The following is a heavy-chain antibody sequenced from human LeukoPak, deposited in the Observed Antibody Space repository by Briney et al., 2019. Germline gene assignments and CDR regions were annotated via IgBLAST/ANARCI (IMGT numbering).Heavy chain of an antibody. CDR3: VRGCGRSSCPYYLDV. V-gene: IGHV3-7*01. D-gene: IGHD6-13*01. J-gene: IGHJ6*03. CDR2: IRQDGSEK. CDR1: GFTFSSYA. Sequence: GGSPRLSCAASGFTFSSYAMSWVRQAPGKGLEWVATIRQDGSEKHHVDPVRGRFTISRDNAKNSLYLLMNNLRVEDTAVYYCVRGCGRSSCPYYLDVWGKGTMVTVSS.